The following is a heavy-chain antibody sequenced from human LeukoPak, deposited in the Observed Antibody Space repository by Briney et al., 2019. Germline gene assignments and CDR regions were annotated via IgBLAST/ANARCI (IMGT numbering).Heavy chain of an antibody. CDR3: ARDRNTGSSYENLFEY. V-gene: IGHV3-74*01. CDR1: GFTFSSYW. D-gene: IGHD1-26*01. Sequence: PGGSLRLSCAASGFTFSSYWMHWVRQSPGKGLVWVARINSDGSSTSYADSVKGRVTISRDNAKNTLYLQMNSLRAEDTAVYYCARDRNTGSSYENLFEYWGQGSLVTVSS. CDR2: INSDGSST. J-gene: IGHJ4*02.